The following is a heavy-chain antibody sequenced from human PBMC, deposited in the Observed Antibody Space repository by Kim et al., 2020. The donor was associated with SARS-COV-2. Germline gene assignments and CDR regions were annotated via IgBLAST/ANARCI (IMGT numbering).Heavy chain of an antibody. Sequence: SETLSLTCAVYGGSFSGYYWSWIRQPPGKGLEWIGEINHSGSTNYNPSLKSRVTISVDTSKNQFSLKLSSVTAADTAVYYCARVRGSSWYSARWFDPWGQGTLVTVSS. V-gene: IGHV4-34*01. CDR1: GGSFSGYY. J-gene: IGHJ5*02. CDR3: ARVRGSSWYSARWFDP. D-gene: IGHD6-13*01. CDR2: INHSGST.